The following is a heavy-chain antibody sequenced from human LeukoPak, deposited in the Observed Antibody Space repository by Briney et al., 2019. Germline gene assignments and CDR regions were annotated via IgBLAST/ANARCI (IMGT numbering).Heavy chain of an antibody. V-gene: IGHV3-23*01. CDR2: ISGSGGST. CDR1: GFTFSSYA. D-gene: IGHD5-24*01. Sequence: GGSLRLSCAASGFTFSSYAMSWVRQAPGKGLEWVSAISGSGGSTYYADSVKGRFTISRDNSKNTLYLQMNSLRAEDTAVYYCARDWAEMATISVGPRYYYMDVWGKGTTVTVSS. J-gene: IGHJ6*03. CDR3: ARDWAEMATISVGPRYYYMDV.